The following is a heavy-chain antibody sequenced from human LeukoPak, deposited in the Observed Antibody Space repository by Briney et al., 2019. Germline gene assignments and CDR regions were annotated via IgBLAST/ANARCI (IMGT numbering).Heavy chain of an antibody. CDR2: INSDGSST. J-gene: IGHJ3*02. V-gene: IGHV3-74*01. CDR3: TRGADSSGYPDAFDI. Sequence: GGSLRLSCEASGFTFRSYWMHWVRQAPGKGLVWVSRINSDGSSTSYADSVKGRFTISRDNAKNTLYLQMNSLRAEDTAVYYCTRGADSSGYPDAFDIWRQGTMVTVSS. CDR1: GFTFRSYW. D-gene: IGHD3-22*01.